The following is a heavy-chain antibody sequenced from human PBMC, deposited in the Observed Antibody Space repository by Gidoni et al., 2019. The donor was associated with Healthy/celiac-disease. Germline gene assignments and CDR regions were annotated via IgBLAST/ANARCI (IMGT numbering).Heavy chain of an antibody. CDR3: ARVQEESDELRYFDWLLYFDY. CDR1: GFTFSSYA. V-gene: IGHV3-30-3*01. Sequence: QVQLVESGGGVVQPGRSLRLSCAASGFTFSSYAMHWVRQAPGKGLEWVAVISYDGSNKYYADSVKGRFTISRDNSKNTLYLQMNSLRAEDTAVYYCARVQEESDELRYFDWLLYFDYWGQGTLVTVSS. D-gene: IGHD3-9*01. CDR2: ISYDGSNK. J-gene: IGHJ4*02.